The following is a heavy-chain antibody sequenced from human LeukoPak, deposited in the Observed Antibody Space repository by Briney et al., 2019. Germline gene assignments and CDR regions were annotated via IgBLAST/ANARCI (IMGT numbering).Heavy chain of an antibody. Sequence: GGSLRLSCATSGFTFSSFAMTWVRQAPGKGLEWVSAITGSGDSTYYADSVKGRFTISRDNSKNTLYVQMNSLRAEDTAVYYCAKGGSSQPNYFNYWGQGTLVTVSS. CDR2: ITGSGDST. CDR3: AKGGSSQPNYFNY. J-gene: IGHJ4*02. D-gene: IGHD6-6*01. CDR1: GFTFSSFA. V-gene: IGHV3-23*01.